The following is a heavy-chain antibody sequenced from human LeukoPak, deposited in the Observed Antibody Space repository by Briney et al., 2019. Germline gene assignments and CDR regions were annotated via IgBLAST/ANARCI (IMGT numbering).Heavy chain of an antibody. CDR2: INHSGSTS. V-gene: IGHV4-34*01. CDR1: GESFSGYF. Sequence: SETLSLTCAVYGESFSGYFWNWIRQPPGKGLEWIGEINHSGSTSNHNPSLKSRVTMSVDTSKNQFSLKLSSVTAADTAVYYCARVQTSSSWRPSVMDYYYYMDVWGKGTTVTVSS. D-gene: IGHD6-13*01. J-gene: IGHJ6*03. CDR3: ARVQTSSSWRPSVMDYYYYMDV.